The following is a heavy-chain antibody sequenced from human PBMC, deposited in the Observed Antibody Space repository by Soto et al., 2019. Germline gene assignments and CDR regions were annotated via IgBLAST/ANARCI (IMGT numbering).Heavy chain of an antibody. D-gene: IGHD3-10*01. CDR2: IIPILGIA. CDR3: AREPHDYYGSGSSDY. V-gene: IGHV1-69*08. Sequence: QVQLVQSGAEVKKPGSSVKVSCKASGGTFSSYTISWVRQAPGQGLEWMGRIIPILGIANYAQKFQGRVTITADKSTSTAYMELSSLRSEDTAVYYCAREPHDYYGSGSSDYWGQGTLVTVSS. J-gene: IGHJ4*02. CDR1: GGTFSSYT.